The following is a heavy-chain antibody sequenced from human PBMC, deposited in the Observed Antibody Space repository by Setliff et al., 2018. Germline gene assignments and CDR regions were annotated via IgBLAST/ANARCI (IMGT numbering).Heavy chain of an antibody. J-gene: IGHJ6*02. V-gene: IGHV1-2*04. CDR1: GYTFTSYY. CDR3: ARVRSSGSKGMDV. D-gene: IGHD3-22*01. CDR2: INPNSGGT. Sequence: ASVKVSCKASGYTFTSYYMHWVRQAPGQGLEWMGWINPNSGGTNYAQKFQGWVTMTRDTSISTAYMELSRLRSDDTAVYYCARVRSSGSKGMDVWGQGTTVTVSS.